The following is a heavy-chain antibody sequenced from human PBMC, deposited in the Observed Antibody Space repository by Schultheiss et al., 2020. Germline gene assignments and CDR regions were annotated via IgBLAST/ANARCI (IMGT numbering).Heavy chain of an antibody. CDR2: IYYSGST. CDR3: ARVWLCSSTSCYAPGVGYFDL. CDR1: GGSISSGGYY. D-gene: IGHD2-2*01. V-gene: IGHV4-31*03. Sequence: SATMSLTCTVSGGSISSGGYYWSWIRQHPGKGLEWIGYIYYSGSTYYNPSLKSRVTISVDTSKNQFSLKLSSVTAADTAVYYCARVWLCSSTSCYAPGVGYFDLWGRGTLVTVAS. J-gene: IGHJ2*01.